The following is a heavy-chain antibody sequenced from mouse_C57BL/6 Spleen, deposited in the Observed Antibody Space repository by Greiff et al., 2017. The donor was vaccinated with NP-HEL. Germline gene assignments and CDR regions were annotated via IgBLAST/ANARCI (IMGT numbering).Heavy chain of an antibody. CDR3: ARSDDGYYGFAY. D-gene: IGHD2-3*01. Sequence: QVQLKESGAELVKPGASVKISCKASGYAFSSYWMNWVKQRPGKGLEWIGQIYPGDGDTNYNGKFKGKATLTADKSSSTAYMQLSSLTSEDSAVYFCARSDDGYYGFAYWGQGTLVTVSA. CDR2: IYPGDGDT. J-gene: IGHJ3*01. V-gene: IGHV1-80*01. CDR1: GYAFSSYW.